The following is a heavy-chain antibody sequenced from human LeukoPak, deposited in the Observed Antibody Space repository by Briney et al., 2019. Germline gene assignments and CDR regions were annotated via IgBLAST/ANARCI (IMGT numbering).Heavy chain of an antibody. D-gene: IGHD6-6*01. Sequence: GGSLRLSCAASEFTVSSNYMSWVRQAPGKGLEWVSVIYSGGSTYYADSVKGRFTISRDNSKNTLYLQMNSLRAEDTAVYYCATKYSSSSYWGQGTLVTVSS. J-gene: IGHJ4*02. CDR1: EFTVSSNY. CDR2: IYSGGST. V-gene: IGHV3-66*01. CDR3: ATKYSSSSY.